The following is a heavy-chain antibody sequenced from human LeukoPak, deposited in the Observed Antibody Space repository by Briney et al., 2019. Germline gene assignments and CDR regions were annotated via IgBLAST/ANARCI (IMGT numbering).Heavy chain of an antibody. Sequence: PSETLSLTCTVSGGSISSGSYYWSWIRQPAGKGLEWIGRIYTSGSTNYNPSLKSRVTISVDTSKNQFSLKLSSVTAADTAVYYCARGWYYYYYMDVWGKGTTVTVSS. J-gene: IGHJ6*03. V-gene: IGHV4-61*02. CDR3: ARGWYYYYYMDV. CDR1: GGSISSGSYY. CDR2: IYTSGST.